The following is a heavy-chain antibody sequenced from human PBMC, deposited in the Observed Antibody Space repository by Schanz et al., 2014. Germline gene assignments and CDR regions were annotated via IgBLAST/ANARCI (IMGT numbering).Heavy chain of an antibody. J-gene: IGHJ4*02. D-gene: IGHD3-10*01. CDR1: GFTFSKYG. CDR3: ARDLARYYYGSGTDY. V-gene: IGHV3-33*01. Sequence: QVQLVESGGCVVQPGRSLRLSCAASGFTFSKYGMHWVRQAPGKGLEWVAVIWYDGSNKDYADSVKGRFTISRDNSKNMLYLQMNSLRAEDTAVYYCARDLARYYYGSGTDYWGQGTRVTVSS. CDR2: IWYDGSNK.